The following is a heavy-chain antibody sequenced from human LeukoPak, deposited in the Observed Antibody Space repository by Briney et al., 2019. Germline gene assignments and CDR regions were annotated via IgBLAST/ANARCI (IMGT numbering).Heavy chain of an antibody. Sequence: PGGSLRLSCAASGFTFSSCVMGWVRQAPGKGLEWVSFISSTGGTIYYADSVKGRFTVSRDNGKNSLLLQMNSLRAEDTALYYCARGYSRAAFDIWGQGTVVAVSS. V-gene: IGHV3-48*01. J-gene: IGHJ3*02. CDR3: ARGYSRAAFDI. D-gene: IGHD2-15*01. CDR2: ISSTGGTI. CDR1: GFTFSSCV.